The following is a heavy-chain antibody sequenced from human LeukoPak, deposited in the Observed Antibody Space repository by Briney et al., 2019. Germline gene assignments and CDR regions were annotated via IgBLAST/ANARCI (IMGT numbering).Heavy chain of an antibody. CDR2: IYHSGST. J-gene: IGHJ4*02. V-gene: IGHV4-30-2*01. CDR3: ARNKYSSSWFDY. D-gene: IGHD6-13*01. Sequence: SETLSLTCAVSGGSISSGGYSWSWIRQPPGKGLEWIGYIYHSGSTYYNPSLKSRVTISVDRSKNQFSLKLSSVTAADTAVYYCARNKYSSSWFDYWGQGTLVTVSS. CDR1: GGSISSGGYS.